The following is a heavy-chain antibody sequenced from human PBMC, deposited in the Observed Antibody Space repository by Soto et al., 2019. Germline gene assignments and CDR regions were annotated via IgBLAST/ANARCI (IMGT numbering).Heavy chain of an antibody. CDR2: ISSSGSTI. Sequence: PGGSLRLSCATSGFTFSSYEMNWVRQAPGKGLEWVSYISSSGSTIYYVDSVKGRFTISRDNAKNSLYLQMDSLRAEDTAVYYCARDQEAGSFFPYYYGMDVWGQGTTVTVSS. CDR3: ARDQEAGSFFPYYYGMDV. V-gene: IGHV3-48*03. CDR1: GFTFSSYE. D-gene: IGHD6-13*01. J-gene: IGHJ6*02.